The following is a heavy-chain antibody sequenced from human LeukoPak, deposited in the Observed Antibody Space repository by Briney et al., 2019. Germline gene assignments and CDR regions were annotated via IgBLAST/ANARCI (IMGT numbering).Heavy chain of an antibody. J-gene: IGHJ2*01. CDR1: GGSISSYY. Sequence: SETLSLTCTVSGGSISSYYWSWIRQPPGKGLEWIGYMSYSGSTNFNPSLKSRVTISRDKSKNQFSLKLNSVTAADTAVYYCVRDRDGSWYFDLWGRGTLVTVSS. CDR3: VRDRDGSWYFDL. CDR2: MSYSGST. D-gene: IGHD1-1*01. V-gene: IGHV4-59*01.